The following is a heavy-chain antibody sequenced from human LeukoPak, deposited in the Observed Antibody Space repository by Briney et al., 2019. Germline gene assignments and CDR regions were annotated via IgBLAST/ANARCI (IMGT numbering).Heavy chain of an antibody. CDR3: AVRTGTTSYYYYMDV. Sequence: ASVKVSCKASGYTFTGYYMHCVRQAPGQGLEWMGRINPNSGGTDYAQKFQGGVTMTRDTSISTAYMELSRLRSDDTAVYYCAVRTGTTSYYYYMDVWGKGTTVTVSS. CDR1: GYTFTGYY. D-gene: IGHD1-7*01. CDR2: INPNSGGT. J-gene: IGHJ6*03. V-gene: IGHV1-2*06.